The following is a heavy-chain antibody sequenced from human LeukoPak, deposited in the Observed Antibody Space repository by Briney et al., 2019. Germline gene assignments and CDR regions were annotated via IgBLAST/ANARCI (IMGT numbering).Heavy chain of an antibody. CDR1: GFTFSSYG. J-gene: IGHJ6*03. CDR3: AKGAPHTTVTTFGGHYYYYYMDV. CDR2: IRYDGSNK. V-gene: IGHV3-30*02. Sequence: GGSLRLSCAASGFTFSSYGMHWVRQAPGKGLEWVAFIRYDGSNKYYADSVKGRFTISRDNSKNTLYLQMNSLRAEDTAVYYCAKGAPHTTVTTFGGHYYYYYMDVWGKGTTVTASS. D-gene: IGHD4-17*01.